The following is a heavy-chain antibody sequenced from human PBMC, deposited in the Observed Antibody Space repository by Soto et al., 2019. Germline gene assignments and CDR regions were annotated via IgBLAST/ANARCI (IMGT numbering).Heavy chain of an antibody. D-gene: IGHD3-3*01. Sequence: ASVKVSCKASGYTFTSYYMHWVRQSPGQELEWMGIINPSGGSTSYAQEFQGRVTMTRDTSTSTVYMELSSLRSEDTAVYYCAGPPKKDYDFWSGYSSSYYGMDVWGQGTTVTVSS. CDR2: INPSGGST. J-gene: IGHJ6*02. CDR1: GYTFTSYY. V-gene: IGHV1-46*01. CDR3: AGPPKKDYDFWSGYSSSYYGMDV.